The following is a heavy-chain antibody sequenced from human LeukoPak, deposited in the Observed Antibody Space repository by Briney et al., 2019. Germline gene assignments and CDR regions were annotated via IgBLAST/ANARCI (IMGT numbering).Heavy chain of an antibody. V-gene: IGHV3-23*01. CDR3: TGRIDY. CDR1: GFIFSSYA. CDR2: ISYSGGRT. J-gene: IGHJ4*02. D-gene: IGHD1-14*01. Sequence: GGSLRLSCAVSGFIFSSYAMSWVRQAPGKGLEWVSGISYSGGRTYYADSVKGRFTISRDNSKNTLYLQMNSLRPDDTAVYYCTGRIDYWGQGTLVTVSS.